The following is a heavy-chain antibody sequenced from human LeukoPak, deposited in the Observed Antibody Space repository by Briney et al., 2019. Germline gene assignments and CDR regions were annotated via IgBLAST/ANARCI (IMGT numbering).Heavy chain of an antibody. Sequence: PSETLSLTCTVSGSSISSGGYYWSWIRQHPGKGLEWIGYIYYSGNTYYNPSLKSRVTISVDTSKNQFSLKLTSVTAADTAVYYCARVLGGARSSGYSILHFDYWGQGTLVTVSS. CDR2: IYYSGNT. J-gene: IGHJ4*02. CDR3: ARVLGGARSSGYSILHFDY. D-gene: IGHD3-22*01. CDR1: GSSISSGGYY. V-gene: IGHV4-31*03.